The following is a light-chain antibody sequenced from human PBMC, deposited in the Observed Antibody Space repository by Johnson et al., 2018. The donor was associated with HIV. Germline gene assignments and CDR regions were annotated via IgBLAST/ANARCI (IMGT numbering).Light chain of an antibody. V-gene: IGLV1-51*01. CDR1: SSNIGNNY. J-gene: IGLJ1*01. CDR2: DNH. Sequence: QSVLTQPPSVSAAPGQKVTISCSGSSSNIGNNYVSWYQQLPGTAPKLLIYDNHKRPSGIPDRFSGSKSGTSAPLAITGLQTGGEADYYCGTWDSRLSAGHVFGTGTKVPVL. CDR3: GTWDSRLSAGHV.